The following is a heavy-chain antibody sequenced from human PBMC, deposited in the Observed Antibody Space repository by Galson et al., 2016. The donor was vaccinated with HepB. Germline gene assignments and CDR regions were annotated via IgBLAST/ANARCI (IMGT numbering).Heavy chain of an antibody. V-gene: IGHV3-23*01. D-gene: IGHD2-2*01. CDR1: GFTFSSYA. Sequence: SLRLSCAASGFTFSSYAMSWVRQAPGKGLEWVSTISGCGGSTYYADSVKGRFTISRDNSKNTLYLQMNSLRAEDTAVYYCAKAGYQLPTRTPWFDPWGQGTLVTVSS. CDR2: ISGCGGST. CDR3: AKAGYQLPTRTPWFDP. J-gene: IGHJ5*02.